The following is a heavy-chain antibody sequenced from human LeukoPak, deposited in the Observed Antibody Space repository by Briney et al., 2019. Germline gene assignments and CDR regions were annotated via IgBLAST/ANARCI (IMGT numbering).Heavy chain of an antibody. V-gene: IGHV1-69*13. CDR1: GGTFSSYA. CDR3: ARGRRGDGGNSHYYYMDV. Sequence: GASVKVSCKASGGTFSSYAISWVRQAPGQGLEWMGGIIPIFGTANYAQKFQGRVTITADESTSTAYMELSSLRSEDTAVYYCARGRRGDGGNSHYYYMDVWGKGTTVTVSS. CDR2: IIPIFGTA. D-gene: IGHD4-23*01. J-gene: IGHJ6*03.